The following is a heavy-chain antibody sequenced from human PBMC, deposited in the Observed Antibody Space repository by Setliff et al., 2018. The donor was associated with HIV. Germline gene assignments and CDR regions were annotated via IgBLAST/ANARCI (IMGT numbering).Heavy chain of an antibody. CDR1: GGSISRGGYY. CDR3: ARDGLRGYSYGIGWHIEV. D-gene: IGHD5-18*01. Sequence: SETLSLTCTVSGGSISRGGYYWNWIRQLPGQGLEWMGYISHSGGTDYNPSLEGRVSLSVDTSKNQFSLHLSSVTAADTAVYFCARDGLRGYSYGIGWHIEVWGRGTLVTVSS. V-gene: IGHV4-31*03. CDR2: ISHSGGT. J-gene: IGHJ2*01.